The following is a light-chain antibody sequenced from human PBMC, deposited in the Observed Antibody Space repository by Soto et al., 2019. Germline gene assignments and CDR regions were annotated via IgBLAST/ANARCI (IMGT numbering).Light chain of an antibody. V-gene: IGLV1-47*01. J-gene: IGLJ1*01. Sequence: QSVLTQPPSASGTPGQRVTISCSESSYNIGSNYVYWYQQLPGTAPKLLIYRNNQRPSGVPDRFSGSKSGTSASLAISGLRSEDEADYYCAAWDDSLSGYVFGTGTKVTVL. CDR3: AAWDDSLSGYV. CDR2: RNN. CDR1: SYNIGSNY.